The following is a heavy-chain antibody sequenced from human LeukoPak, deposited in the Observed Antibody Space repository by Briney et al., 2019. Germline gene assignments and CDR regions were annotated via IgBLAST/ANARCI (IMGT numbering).Heavy chain of an antibody. Sequence: GGSLRLSCAASGFTFSSYAMSWVRQAPGKGLEWVSGINLRGSGTYYARSVKGRFTISRDNAKNSLYLQMNSLRAEDTAVYYCARPLRYSSGWETTYDYWGQGTLVTVSS. D-gene: IGHD6-19*01. CDR1: GFTFSSYA. CDR2: INLRGSGT. J-gene: IGHJ4*02. CDR3: ARPLRYSSGWETTYDY. V-gene: IGHV3-23*01.